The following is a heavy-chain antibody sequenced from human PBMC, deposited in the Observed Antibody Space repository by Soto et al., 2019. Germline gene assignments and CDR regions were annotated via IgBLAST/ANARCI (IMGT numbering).Heavy chain of an antibody. Sequence: QVQLVQSGAEVQKPGASVKVSCKASGYIFPDYGISWERQVPGQGLEWMGWISPNNGATNYAQKFQGRVTMTTDTSTSTAYIERRSLRSDDTAVYYCARDPGGATVFDPWGQGTLVTASA. CDR3: ARDPGGATVFDP. D-gene: IGHD2-21*02. J-gene: IGHJ5*02. V-gene: IGHV1-18*01. CDR2: ISPNNGAT. CDR1: GYIFPDYG.